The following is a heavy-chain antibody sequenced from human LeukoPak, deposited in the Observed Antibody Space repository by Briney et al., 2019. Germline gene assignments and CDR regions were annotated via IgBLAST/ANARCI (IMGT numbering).Heavy chain of an antibody. CDR2: INAGNGNT. J-gene: IGHJ4*02. V-gene: IGHV1-3*03. CDR1: GYTFTGYY. CDR3: ASGEWDSSTYGFDY. Sequence: GASVKVSCKASGYTFTGYYMHWVRQAPGQGLEWMGWINAGNGNTKYSQEFQGRVTITRDTSASTAYMELSSLRSEDMAVYYCASGEWDSSTYGFDYWGQGTLVTVSS. D-gene: IGHD2/OR15-2a*01.